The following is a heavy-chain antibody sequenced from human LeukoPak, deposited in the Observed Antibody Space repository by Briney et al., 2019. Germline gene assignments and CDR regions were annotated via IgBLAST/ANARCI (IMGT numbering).Heavy chain of an antibody. CDR1: GYTFTSYG. V-gene: IGHV1-18*01. CDR3: ARYLAPDWITPVDY. CDR2: ISAYNGNT. D-gene: IGHD3/OR15-3a*01. Sequence: ASVKVSFKASGYTFTSYGISWVRQAPGQGLEWMGWISAYNGNTNYAQKLQGRVTMTTDTSPSTAYMELRSLRSDDTAVYYCARYLAPDWITPVDYWGQGTLVTVSS. J-gene: IGHJ4*02.